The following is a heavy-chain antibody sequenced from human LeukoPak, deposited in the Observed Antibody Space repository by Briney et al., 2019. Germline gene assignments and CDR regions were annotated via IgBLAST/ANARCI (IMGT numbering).Heavy chain of an antibody. V-gene: IGHV4-59*08. CDR3: ARHAVGADY. CDR2: IYYSGST. D-gene: IGHD1-26*01. J-gene: IGHJ4*02. Sequence: PSETLSLTCTVSGGSISSYFWSWIRQPPGKGLEWIGYIYYSGSTNYNPSLKSRVTISVDTSENQFSLKLSSVTAADTAVYYCARHAVGADYWGQGTLVTVSS. CDR1: GGSISSYF.